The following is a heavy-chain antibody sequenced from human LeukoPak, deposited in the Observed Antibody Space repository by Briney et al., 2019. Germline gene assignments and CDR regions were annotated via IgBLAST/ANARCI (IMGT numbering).Heavy chain of an antibody. CDR3: ARVPLGYCSGGSCLGY. D-gene: IGHD2-15*01. CDR1: RVILSTSE. J-gene: IGHJ4*02. Sequence: GGALRLSCVASRVILSTSEMNCVREAPGGGGWGVSFIASDGTIYYADSVKGRFAHSRDNAKNSLYLQMNSLRAEDTAVYYCARVPLGYCSGGSCLGYWGQGTPVTASS. CDR2: IASDGTI. V-gene: IGHV3-48*03.